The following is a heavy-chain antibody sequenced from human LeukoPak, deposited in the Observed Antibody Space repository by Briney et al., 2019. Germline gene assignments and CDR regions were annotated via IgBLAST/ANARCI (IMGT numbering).Heavy chain of an antibody. Sequence: PRASVKVSCKASGGTFSSYAISWVRQAPGQGLEWMGWISAYNGNTNYAQKLQGRVTMTTDTSTSTAYMELRSLRSDDTAVYYCAREGYYYDSSGYYFVDYWGQGTLVTVSS. V-gene: IGHV1-18*01. J-gene: IGHJ4*02. D-gene: IGHD3-22*01. CDR2: ISAYNGNT. CDR3: AREGYYYDSSGYYFVDY. CDR1: GGTFSSYA.